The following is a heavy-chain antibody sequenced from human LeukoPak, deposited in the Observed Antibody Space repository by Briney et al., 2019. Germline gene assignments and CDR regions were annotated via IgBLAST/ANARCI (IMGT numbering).Heavy chain of an antibody. CDR3: ARVEIRRYFDWLPPNDAFDI. CDR1: GYTFTSYG. J-gene: IGHJ3*02. V-gene: IGHV1-18*01. D-gene: IGHD3-9*01. Sequence: GASVKVSCKASGYTFTSYGISWVRQAPGQGLEWMGWISAYNGNTNYAQKLQGRVTMTRDTSISTAYMELSRLRSDDTAVYYCARVEIRRYFDWLPPNDAFDIWGQGTMVTVSS. CDR2: ISAYNGNT.